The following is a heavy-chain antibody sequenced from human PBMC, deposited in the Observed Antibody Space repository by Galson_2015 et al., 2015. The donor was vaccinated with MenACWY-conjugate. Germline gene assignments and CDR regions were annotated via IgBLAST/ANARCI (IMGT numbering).Heavy chain of an antibody. V-gene: IGHV1-46*01. CDR1: GYTFTTYY. D-gene: IGHD1-26*01. CDR3: VREYRGGSFDY. Sequence: SVKVACKASGYTFTTYYMHWVRQAPGQGLEWMGIIRPSGDDGTTYAQQFQGRVTMTRDTSTSTVYMDLSSLRSEYTAVYYCVREYRGGSFDYWGQGSLVTVSS. J-gene: IGHJ4*02. CDR2: IRPSGDDGT.